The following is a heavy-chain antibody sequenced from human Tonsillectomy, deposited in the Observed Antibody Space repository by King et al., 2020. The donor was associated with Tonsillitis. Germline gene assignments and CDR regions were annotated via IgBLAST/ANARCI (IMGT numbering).Heavy chain of an antibody. J-gene: IGHJ3*02. CDR1: GFTFNNFG. CDR2: ISYDGSNK. D-gene: IGHD3-3*01. V-gene: IGHV3-30*18. CDR3: AKDLYDFWSGYLTQGIAFDI. Sequence: QVQLVQSGGGVVQPGRSLRLSCAASGFTFNNFGMHWVRQAPGKGLEWVALISYDGSNKYFADSVKGRFTISRDNSKTTMYLQMNSLRAEDTAVYYCAKDLYDFWSGYLTQGIAFDIWGQGTMVTVSS.